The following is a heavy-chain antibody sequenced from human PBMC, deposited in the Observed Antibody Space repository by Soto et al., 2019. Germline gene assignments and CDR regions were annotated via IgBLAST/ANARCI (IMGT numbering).Heavy chain of an antibody. D-gene: IGHD3-22*01. CDR3: AKDRYLDHDSRGYLFDN. J-gene: IGHJ4*02. Sequence: EVQLLESGGDLIQPGGSLRLSCAASGFTFNIYAMTWVRQAPGKGLEWVSAISRYGDFTYYADSVEGRFTISRDNSKHTLYLQMNSLRDEDTAVYYCAKDRYLDHDSRGYLFDNWGQGTLVTVSS. CDR2: ISRYGDFT. CDR1: GFTFNIYA. V-gene: IGHV3-23*01.